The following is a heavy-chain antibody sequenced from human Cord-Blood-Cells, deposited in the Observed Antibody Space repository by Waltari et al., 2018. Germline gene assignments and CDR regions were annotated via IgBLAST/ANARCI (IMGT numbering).Heavy chain of an antibody. Sequence: QVQLVQSGAEVKKPGASVTVSCKASGYTFTSYDINCLRQATGQGLEWMGWMNPNSGNTGYAQKFQGRVTMTRNTSISTAYMELSSLRSEDTAVYYCASSSGYYYDAFDIWGQGTMVTVSS. J-gene: IGHJ3*02. CDR3: ASSSGYYYDAFDI. CDR2: MNPNSGNT. D-gene: IGHD3-22*01. V-gene: IGHV1-8*01. CDR1: GYTFTSYD.